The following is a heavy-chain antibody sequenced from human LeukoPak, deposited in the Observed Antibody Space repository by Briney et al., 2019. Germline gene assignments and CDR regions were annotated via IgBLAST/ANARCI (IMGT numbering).Heavy chain of an antibody. J-gene: IGHJ4*02. Sequence: SETLSLTCTVSGGSISSYYWSWIRQPPGKGLEWIGYIYYSGSTNYNPSLKSRVTISVDTSKNQFSLKLSSVTAADTAVYYCARAYDILTGYYYSRSPSFDYWGQGTLVTVSS. CDR1: GGSISSYY. V-gene: IGHV4-59*12. D-gene: IGHD3-9*01. CDR3: ARAYDILTGYYYSRSPSFDY. CDR2: IYYSGST.